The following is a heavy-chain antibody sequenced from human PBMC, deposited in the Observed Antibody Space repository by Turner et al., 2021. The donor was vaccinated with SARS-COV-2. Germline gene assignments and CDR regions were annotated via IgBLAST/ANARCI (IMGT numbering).Heavy chain of an antibody. CDR1: GFSLSTSGMC. Sequence: TCTFSGFSLSTSGMCVSWIRQPPGKALEWLARIDWDDDKYHSTSPKTRLTISKDTSKNQVVLTMTNMDPVDTATYYCARSYYDILTGSEILFDYWGQGTLVTVSS. J-gene: IGHJ4*02. CDR2: IDWDDDK. D-gene: IGHD3-9*01. V-gene: IGHV2-70*11. CDR3: ARSYYDILTGSEILFDY.